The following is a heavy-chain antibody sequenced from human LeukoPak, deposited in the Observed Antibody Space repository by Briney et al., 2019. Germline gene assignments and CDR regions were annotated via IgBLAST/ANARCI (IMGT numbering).Heavy chain of an antibody. D-gene: IGHD3-9*01. CDR1: GGSISSYY. V-gene: IGHV4-59*01. CDR2: IYYSRST. J-gene: IGHJ4*02. CDR3: ARVDYDILTGYAYYFDY. Sequence: PSETLSLTCTVSGGSISSYYWSWIRQPPGKGLEWIGYIYYSRSTNYNPSLKSRVTISVDTSKNQFSLKLSSVTAADTAVYYCARVDYDILTGYAYYFDYWGQGTLVTVSS.